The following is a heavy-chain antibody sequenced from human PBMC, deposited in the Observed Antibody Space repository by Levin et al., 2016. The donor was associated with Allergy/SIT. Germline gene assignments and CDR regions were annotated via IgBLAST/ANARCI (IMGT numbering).Heavy chain of an antibody. CDR3: AGNYGDYGGSAFDI. V-gene: IGHV4-39*01. Sequence: SETLSLTCTVSGGSISSSSYYWGWIRQPPGKGLEWIGSIYYSGSTYYNPSLKSRVTISVDTSKNQFSLKLSSVTAADTAVYYCAGNYGDYGGSAFDIWGQGTMVTVSS. CDR2: IYYSGST. CDR1: GGSISSSSYY. J-gene: IGHJ3*02. D-gene: IGHD4-17*01.